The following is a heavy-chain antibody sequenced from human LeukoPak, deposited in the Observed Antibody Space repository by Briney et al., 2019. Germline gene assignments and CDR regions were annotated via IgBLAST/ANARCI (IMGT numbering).Heavy chain of an antibody. CDR1: GGSISSGGYY. J-gene: IGHJ6*02. D-gene: IGHD4-23*01. V-gene: IGHV4-31*03. Sequence: SETLSLTCTVSGGSISSGGYYWSWIRQHPGKGLEWIGYIYYSGSTYYNPSLKSRVTITVDTSKNQFSLKLSSVTAADTAVYYCARVGKFYGMDVWGQGTTVTVSS. CDR2: IYYSGST. CDR3: ARVGKFYGMDV.